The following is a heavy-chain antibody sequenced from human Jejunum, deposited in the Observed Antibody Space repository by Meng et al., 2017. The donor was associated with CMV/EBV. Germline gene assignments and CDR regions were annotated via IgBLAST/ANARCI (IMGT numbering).Heavy chain of an antibody. CDR1: GGSISNHY. CDR3: ARGPGGFGDFNFDS. V-gene: IGHV4-4*07. Sequence: QESGPGLAKPSATLSPTCSVPGGSISNHYWSWIRQPAGKGLEWIGRIYFGGSTNYNPSLKSRVTMSVEMSKNQFSMSLYSVTAADTAVYYCARGPGGFGDFNFDSWGQGTLVTVSS. J-gene: IGHJ4*02. D-gene: IGHD3-10*01. CDR2: IYFGGST.